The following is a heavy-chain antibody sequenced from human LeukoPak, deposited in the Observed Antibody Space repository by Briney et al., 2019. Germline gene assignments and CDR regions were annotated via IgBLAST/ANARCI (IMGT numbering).Heavy chain of an antibody. CDR3: ARDQDIVVVPAAIRNIWFDP. Sequence: SETLSLTCTVSGGSISSSSYYWGWIRQPAGKGLEWIGRIYTSGSTNYNPSLKSRVTMSVDTSKNQFSLKLSSVTAADTAVYYCARDQDIVVVPAAIRNIWFDPWGQGTLVTVSS. D-gene: IGHD2-2*02. CDR1: GGSISSSSYY. CDR2: IYTSGST. J-gene: IGHJ5*02. V-gene: IGHV4-61*02.